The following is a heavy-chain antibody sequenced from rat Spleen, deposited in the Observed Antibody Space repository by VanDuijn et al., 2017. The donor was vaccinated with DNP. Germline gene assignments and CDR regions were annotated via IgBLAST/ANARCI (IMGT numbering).Heavy chain of an antibody. CDR2: ISTGGGNT. J-gene: IGHJ1*01. Sequence: EVQLVESGGGLVQPGRSMKLSCAASGFTFSNYYMAWVRQAPTKGLEWVASISTGGGNTYYRDSVKGRFTISRDNAKSTLYLQMDSLRSEDTATYYCARHETGAYWYFDFWGPGTMVTVSS. CDR1: GFTFSNYY. CDR3: ARHETGAYWYFDF. D-gene: IGHD5-1*01. V-gene: IGHV5-25*01.